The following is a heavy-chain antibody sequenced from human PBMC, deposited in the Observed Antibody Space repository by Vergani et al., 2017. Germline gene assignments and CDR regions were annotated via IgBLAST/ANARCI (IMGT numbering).Heavy chain of an antibody. CDR1: GGSISSSY. CDR2: IYYGGRT. D-gene: IGHD3-10*01. Sequence: QVQLQESGPGLVKPSETLSLTCTVSGGSISSSYWSWIRQPPGKGLEWIGYIYYGGRTNYNPSLKSRVTISVDTSKHQFSLKLSSVTAADTAVYYCARDLTIVRRVTKCDYDGMDVGGQGTTVTVSS. J-gene: IGHJ6*02. CDR3: ARDLTIVRRVTKCDYDGMDV. V-gene: IGHV4-59*01.